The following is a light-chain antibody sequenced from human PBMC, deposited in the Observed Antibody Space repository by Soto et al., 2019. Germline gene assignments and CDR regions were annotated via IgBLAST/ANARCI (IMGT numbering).Light chain of an antibody. V-gene: IGKV1-8*01. CDR1: QGISSY. J-gene: IGKJ1*01. CDR2: AAS. CDR3: LQDYNFPRT. Sequence: AIRMTQSPSSFSASTGDRVPITCRASQGISSYLAWYQQKPGKAPKLLIYAASTLQSGVPSRFSGSGSGTDFTLTISSLQPEDFATYYCLQDYNFPRTFGQGTKVDIK.